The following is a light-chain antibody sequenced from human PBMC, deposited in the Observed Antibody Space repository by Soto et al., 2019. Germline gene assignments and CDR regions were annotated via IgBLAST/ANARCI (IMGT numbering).Light chain of an antibody. J-gene: IGLJ2*01. V-gene: IGLV2-23*02. CDR3: CSYAGSSTVV. Sequence: QSVLTQPASVSGSPGQSITISCTGTSSDVGSYNLVSWYQQHPGKAPKLMIYEVSKWPSGVSNRFSGSKSGNTASLTISGLQAEYEADYYCCSYAGSSTVVFGGGTQLTVL. CDR2: EVS. CDR1: SSDVGSYNL.